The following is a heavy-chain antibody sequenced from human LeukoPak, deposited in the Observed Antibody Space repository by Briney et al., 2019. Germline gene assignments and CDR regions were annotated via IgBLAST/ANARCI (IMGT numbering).Heavy chain of an antibody. CDR2: ISGSGGST. V-gene: IGHV3-23*01. CDR1: GFTFSSYA. J-gene: IGHJ4*02. Sequence: GGSLRLSCAASGFTFSSYAMSWVRQAPGKGLEWVSAISGSGGSTYYADSVKGRSTISRDNSKNTLYLQMNSLRAEDTAVYYCAKGRSSGWGFDYWGQGTLVTVSS. D-gene: IGHD6-19*01. CDR3: AKGRSSGWGFDY.